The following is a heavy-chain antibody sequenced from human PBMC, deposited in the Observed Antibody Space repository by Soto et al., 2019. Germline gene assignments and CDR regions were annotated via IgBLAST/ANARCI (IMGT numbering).Heavy chain of an antibody. CDR3: ARDLIVVVVAATGSFDY. V-gene: IGHV1-18*01. CDR2: ISAYNGNT. D-gene: IGHD2-15*01. Sequence: QVQLVQSGAEVKKPGASVKVSCKASGYTFTSYGISWVRQAPGQGLEWMGWISAYNGNTNYAQKLQGRVTMTTDTSTSTAYMELWSLRSDDTAVYYCARDLIVVVVAATGSFDYWGQGTLVTVSS. J-gene: IGHJ4*02. CDR1: GYTFTSYG.